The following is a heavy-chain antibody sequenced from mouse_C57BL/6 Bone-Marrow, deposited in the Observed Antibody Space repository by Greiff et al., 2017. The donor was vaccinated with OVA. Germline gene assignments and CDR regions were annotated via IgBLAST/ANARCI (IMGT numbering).Heavy chain of an antibody. Sequence: QVQLQQPGAELVKPGASVKMSCKASGYTFTSYWITWVKQRPGQGLEWIGDIYPGSGSTNYNEKFKSKATLTVDTSSSTAYMQLSSLTSEDSAVYYCARYGRDYYGSSYWGQGTTLTVSS. CDR2: IYPGSGST. D-gene: IGHD1-1*01. J-gene: IGHJ2*01. CDR3: ARYGRDYYGSSY. CDR1: GYTFTSYW. V-gene: IGHV1-55*01.